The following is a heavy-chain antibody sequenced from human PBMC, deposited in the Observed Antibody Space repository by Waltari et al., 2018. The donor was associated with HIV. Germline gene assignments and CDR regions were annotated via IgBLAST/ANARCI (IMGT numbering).Heavy chain of an antibody. CDR3: ATSRTFDY. V-gene: IGHV3-7*01. D-gene: IGHD2-2*01. CDR1: GFTFSSYW. J-gene: IGHJ4*02. CDR2: IKQDGGEK. Sequence: EVQLVDSGGGLVQPGGSLRLSCAASGFTFSSYWMSWVRQAPGKGLEWVANIKQDGGEKYYVDSVKGRFAISRDNAQNSLYLQMNNLRAEDTAVYFCATSRTFDYWGQGTLVTVSS.